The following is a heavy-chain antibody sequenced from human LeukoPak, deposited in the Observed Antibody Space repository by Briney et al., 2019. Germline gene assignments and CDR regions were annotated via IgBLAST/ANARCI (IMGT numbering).Heavy chain of an antibody. V-gene: IGHV3-11*06. J-gene: IGHJ3*02. CDR2: ISSSSSYT. D-gene: IGHD5-12*01. CDR1: GFTFSDYY. CDR3: ARDLGYSGYDATDAFDI. Sequence: GGSLRLSCAASGFTFSDYYMSWIRQAPGKGLEWVPYISSSSSYTNYADSVKGRFTISRDNAENSLYLQMNSLRAEDTAVYYCARDLGYSGYDATDAFDIWGQGTMVTVSS.